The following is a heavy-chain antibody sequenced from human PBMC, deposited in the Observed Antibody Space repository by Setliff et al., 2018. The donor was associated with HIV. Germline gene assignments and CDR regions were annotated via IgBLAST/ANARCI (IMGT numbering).Heavy chain of an antibody. CDR3: ARDPNTGWYYLDF. D-gene: IGHD6-19*01. Sequence: PSETLSLTCTVSRDSIRNGAYYWGWIRQPPGKGLEWIGSIYYSGSAYYNPSFKSRVTLSVDTSENQFSLRLSSVTAADTAVYYCARDPNTGWYYLDFWGPGALVTVSS. CDR2: IYYSGSA. V-gene: IGHV4-39*07. J-gene: IGHJ4*02. CDR1: RDSIRNGAYY.